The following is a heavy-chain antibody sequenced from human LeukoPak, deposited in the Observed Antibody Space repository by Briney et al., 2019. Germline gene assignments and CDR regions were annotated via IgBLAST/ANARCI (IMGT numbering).Heavy chain of an antibody. D-gene: IGHD2-2*01. CDR1: GYTFTSYY. J-gene: IGHJ6*02. Sequence: ASVKVSCKASGYTFTSYYMHWVRQAPGQGLEWMGIINPSGGSTSYAQKFQGRVTMTRDTSTSTVYMELSSLRPEDTAVYYCYCSSTGYGMDVWGQGTTVTVSS. CDR3: YCSSTGYGMDV. V-gene: IGHV1-46*01. CDR2: INPSGGST.